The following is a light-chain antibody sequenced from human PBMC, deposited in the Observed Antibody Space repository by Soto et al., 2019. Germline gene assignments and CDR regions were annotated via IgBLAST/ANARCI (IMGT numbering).Light chain of an antibody. CDR3: QQQRSCPWFT. CDR1: QSVSSSY. CDR2: GAS. V-gene: IGKV3-20*01. Sequence: EIVLTQSPGTLSLSPGERATLSCRASQSVSSSYLAWYQQKPGQAPRLLIYGASSRATGIPDRFSGSGSGTDFALTISSMEPEHVALSFCQQQRSCPWFTFGPGTKVDIK. J-gene: IGKJ3*01.